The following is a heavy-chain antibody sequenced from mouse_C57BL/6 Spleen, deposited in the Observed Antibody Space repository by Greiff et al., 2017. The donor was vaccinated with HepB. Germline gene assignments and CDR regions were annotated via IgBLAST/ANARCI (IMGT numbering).Heavy chain of an antibody. D-gene: IGHD2-3*01. CDR3: ARFYDGYYYYAMDY. CDR1: GYTFTDYY. CDR2: INPNNGGT. V-gene: IGHV1-26*01. J-gene: IGHJ4*01. Sequence: VQLQQSGPELVKPGASVKISCKASGYTFTDYYMNWVKQSHGKSLEWIGDINPNNGGTSYNQKFKGKATLTVDKSSSTAYMELRSLTSEDSAVYYCARFYDGYYYYAMDYWGQGTSVTVSS.